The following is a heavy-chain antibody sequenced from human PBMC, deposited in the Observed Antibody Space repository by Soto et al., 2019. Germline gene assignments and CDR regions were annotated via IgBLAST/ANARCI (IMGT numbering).Heavy chain of an antibody. CDR1: GGSISSYY. D-gene: IGHD3-16*01. CDR3: AREFGRVFWFDP. Sequence: PSETLSLTCTVSGGSISSYYWSWIRQPPGKGLEWIGYIYYSGSTYYNPSLKSRVTISVDTSKNQFSLKLSSVTAADTAVYYCAREFGRVFWFDPWGQGTLVTVSS. V-gene: IGHV4-59*06. J-gene: IGHJ5*02. CDR2: IYYSGST.